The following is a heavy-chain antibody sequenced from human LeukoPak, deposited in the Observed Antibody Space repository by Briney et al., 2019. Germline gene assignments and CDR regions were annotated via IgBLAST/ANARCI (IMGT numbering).Heavy chain of an antibody. Sequence: PGGPLRLFCAASGFTFSSYWMHWVRQAPGKGLVWVSRINSDGSSTSYADSVKGRFTISRDNAKNTLYLQMNSLRVEDTAVYYCARGLHYYDSSGYRVDYWGQGTLVTVSS. CDR3: ARGLHYYDSSGYRVDY. V-gene: IGHV3-74*01. CDR2: INSDGSST. J-gene: IGHJ4*02. D-gene: IGHD3-22*01. CDR1: GFTFSSYW.